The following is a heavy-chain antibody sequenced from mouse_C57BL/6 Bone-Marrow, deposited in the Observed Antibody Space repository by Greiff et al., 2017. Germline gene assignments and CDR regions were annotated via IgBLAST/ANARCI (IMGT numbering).Heavy chain of an antibody. V-gene: IGHV1-52*01. CDR3: ARRRDYGNPWFAY. Sequence: QVQLKQPGAELVRPGSSVKLSCKASGYTFTSYWMHWVKQRPIQGLEWIGNIDPSDSETHYNQKFKDKATLTVDKSSSTAYMQLSSLTSEDSAVYYCARRRDYGNPWFAYWGQGTLVTVSA. D-gene: IGHD2-1*01. CDR2: IDPSDSET. J-gene: IGHJ3*01. CDR1: GYTFTSYW.